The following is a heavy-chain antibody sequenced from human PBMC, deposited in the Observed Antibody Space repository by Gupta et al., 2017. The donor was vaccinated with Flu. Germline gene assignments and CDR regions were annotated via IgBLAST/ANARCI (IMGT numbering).Heavy chain of an antibody. V-gene: IGHV3-21*01. CDR2: ISSSSSYI. CDR1: GFTFSSYS. CDR3: ARDPNAGFGELLYYYYGMDV. Sequence: EVQLVESGGGLVKPGGSLRLSCAASGFTFSSYSMNWVRQAPGKGLEWVSSISSSSSYIYYADSVKGRFTISRDNAKNSLYLQMNSLRAEDTAVYYCARDPNAGFGELLYYYYGMDVWGQGTTATVSS. D-gene: IGHD3-10*01. J-gene: IGHJ6*02.